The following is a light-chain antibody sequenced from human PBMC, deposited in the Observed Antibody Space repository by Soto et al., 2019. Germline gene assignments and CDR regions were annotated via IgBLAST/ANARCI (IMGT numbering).Light chain of an antibody. CDR2: GAS. CDR1: QSVSSNS. J-gene: IGKJ4*01. CDR3: QQYGSSPLT. Sequence: EIVLTQSPGTLSLSPGEGDTLSCRASQSVSSNSLAWYQQKPGQAPRLLIYGASTRATGIPDRFSGSGSGTDFTLTINRLXXXXXXVYYCQQYGSSPLTFGGGTKVEIK. V-gene: IGKV3-20*01.